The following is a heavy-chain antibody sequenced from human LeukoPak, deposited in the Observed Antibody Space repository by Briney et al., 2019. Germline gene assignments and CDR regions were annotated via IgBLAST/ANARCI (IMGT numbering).Heavy chain of an antibody. J-gene: IGHJ4*02. CDR2: IYYSGST. Sequence: SETLSLTCTVSSGSIRNSGYYWGWIRQPPGKGLEWIGSIYYSGSTYYNPSLKSRVTISVDTSKNQFSLKLSSVTAADTAVYYCAKSSDSSGHIWGQGTLVTVSS. D-gene: IGHD6-6*01. CDR1: SGSIRNSGYY. CDR3: AKSSDSSGHI. V-gene: IGHV4-39*01.